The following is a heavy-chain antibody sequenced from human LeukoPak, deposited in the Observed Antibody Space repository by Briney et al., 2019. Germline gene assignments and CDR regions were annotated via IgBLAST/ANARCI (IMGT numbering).Heavy chain of an antibody. V-gene: IGHV1-18*01. D-gene: IGHD2/OR15-2a*01. J-gene: IGHJ6*03. CDR2: ISANNGNT. CDR3: VRDFYPYYMDV. Sequence: ASVKVSCKAFGYTFTIYSISWVRQAPGQGPEWMGRISANNGNTNYAQNPQGRVTLTTDTSTSTAYMELRSLRSDDTAVYYCVRDFYPYYMDVWGKGTTVTISS. CDR1: GYTFTIYS.